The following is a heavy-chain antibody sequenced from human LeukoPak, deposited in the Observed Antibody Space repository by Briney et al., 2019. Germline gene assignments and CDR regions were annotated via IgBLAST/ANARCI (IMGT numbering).Heavy chain of an antibody. CDR1: GFTFSSYG. CDR3: ANTASYSSSSDY. D-gene: IGHD6-13*01. CDR2: IRYDGSNK. J-gene: IGHJ4*02. V-gene: IGHV3-30*02. Sequence: GGSLRLSCAASGFTFSSYGMHWVRQAPGKGLEWVAFIRYDGSNKYYADSVKGRFTISRDNSKNTLYLQMNSLRAEDTAVYYCANTASYSSSSDYWGQGTLVTVSS.